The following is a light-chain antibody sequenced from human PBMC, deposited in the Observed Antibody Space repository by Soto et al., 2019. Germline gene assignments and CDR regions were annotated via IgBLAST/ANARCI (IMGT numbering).Light chain of an antibody. CDR3: QQFDTYPRT. CDR1: QTISSW. CDR2: KAS. Sequence: DIQMTQSPSTLSGSVGDRVTITCRASQTISSWLAWYQQKPGKAPKLLIYKASTLKSGVPSRFSGSGSGTEFTLTISSLQPEDFATYYCQQFDTYPRTFGGGTKVDIK. J-gene: IGKJ4*01. V-gene: IGKV1-5*03.